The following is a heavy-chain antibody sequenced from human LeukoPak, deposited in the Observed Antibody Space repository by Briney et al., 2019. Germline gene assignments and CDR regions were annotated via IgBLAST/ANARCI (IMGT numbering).Heavy chain of an antibody. Sequence: SETLSLTCTVSGGSISTYYWSWIRQPPGKGLDWIGSFYYTGSTNYNPSLRSRVTISLDTSKNQISLRLSSVTAADTAVYYCARGGNALDYWGREPWSPSPQ. D-gene: IGHD4-23*01. CDR1: GGSISTYY. J-gene: IGHJ4*02. CDR2: FYYTGST. CDR3: ARGGNALDY. V-gene: IGHV4-59*01.